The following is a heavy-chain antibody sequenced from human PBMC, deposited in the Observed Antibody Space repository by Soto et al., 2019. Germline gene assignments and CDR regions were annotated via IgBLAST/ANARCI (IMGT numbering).Heavy chain of an antibody. CDR2: IIPIFGTA. V-gene: IGHV1-69*12. CDR3: ACTVSNYYSYGMDV. CDR1: GGTFSSYA. D-gene: IGHD2-8*01. J-gene: IGHJ6*02. Sequence: QVQLVQSGAEVKKPGSSVKVSCKASGGTFSSYAISWVRQAPGQGLEWMGGIIPIFGTADYAQKFQGRVTIGAXEXSSTAYRELSSLRSEDTAVYYCACTVSNYYSYGMDVWGQGPTVTVSS.